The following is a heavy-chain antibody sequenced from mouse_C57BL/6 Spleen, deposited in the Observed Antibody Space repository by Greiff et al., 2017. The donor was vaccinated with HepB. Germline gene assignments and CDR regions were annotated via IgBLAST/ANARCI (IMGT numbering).Heavy chain of an antibody. CDR1: GYAFSSSW. Sequence: QVQLQQSGPELVKPGASVKISCKASGYAFSSSWMNWVKQRPGKGLEWIGRIYPGDGDTNYNGKFKGKATLTADKSSSTAYMQLSSLTSEDSAVYFCFITTVVYFDYWGQGTTLTVSS. J-gene: IGHJ2*01. D-gene: IGHD1-1*01. CDR3: FITTVVYFDY. V-gene: IGHV1-82*01. CDR2: IYPGDGDT.